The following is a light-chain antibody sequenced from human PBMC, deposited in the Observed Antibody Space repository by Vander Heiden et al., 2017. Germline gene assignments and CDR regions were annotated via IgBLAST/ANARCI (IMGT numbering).Light chain of an antibody. CDR1: QSISTW. V-gene: IGKV1-5*03. J-gene: IGKJ1*01. CDR3: QQSSSYSRT. Sequence: QVAQSPSLLSASAGDRVTITCRASQSISTWLAWYQQKPGKAPKLLIYKASRLQSGVPSRFSGSGSGTEFTLTISSLQPDDLATYYCQQSSSYSRTFGQGTKVEI. CDR2: KAS.